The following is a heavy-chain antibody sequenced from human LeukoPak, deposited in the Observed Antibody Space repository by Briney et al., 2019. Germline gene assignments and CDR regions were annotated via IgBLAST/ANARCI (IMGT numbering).Heavy chain of an antibody. CDR1: GGSFSGYY. V-gene: IGHV4-4*08. CDR3: ARESLIFGVVSDFDY. CDR2: IYTSGST. D-gene: IGHD3-3*01. J-gene: IGHJ4*02. Sequence: SETLSLTCAVYGGSFSGYYWSWIRQPPGKGLEWIGRIYTSGSTNYNPSLKSRVTISVDTSKNQFSLKLSSVAAADTAVYYCARESLIFGVVSDFDYWGQGTLVTVSS.